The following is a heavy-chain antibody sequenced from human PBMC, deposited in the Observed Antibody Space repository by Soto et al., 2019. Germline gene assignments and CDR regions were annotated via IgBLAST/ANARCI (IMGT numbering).Heavy chain of an antibody. J-gene: IGHJ2*01. V-gene: IGHV3-30*18. CDR3: AKGAGRSWHWYFDP. Sequence: QVQLVESGGGVVQPGGSLRLSCAASGFTFRGYVTHWVRQAPGKGLEWVAVISEDGSDKYYAGSVQGRFTISRDDSRNTLYLRMNSLRTDDTSVYYCAKGAGRSWHWYFDPWGRGTLVTVSS. CDR1: GFTFRGYV. D-gene: IGHD6-13*01. CDR2: ISEDGSDK.